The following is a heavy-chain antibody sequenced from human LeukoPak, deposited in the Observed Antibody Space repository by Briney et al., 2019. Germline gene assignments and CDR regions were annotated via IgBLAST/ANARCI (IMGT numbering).Heavy chain of an antibody. CDR1: GGYIRGSY. J-gene: IGHJ3*02. V-gene: IGHV4-4*09. CDR2: IYTSWSI. CDR3: ATHSITVTRGAFDI. Sequence: SETLSLTCTVSGGYIRGSYWRWIRPPPGKGLEWIGYIYTSWSINYNLSRKSRVTISVDTSKNQLSLKRSSVTAADTAVYYCATHSITVTRGAFDIWGQGTMVTVSS. D-gene: IGHD4-17*01.